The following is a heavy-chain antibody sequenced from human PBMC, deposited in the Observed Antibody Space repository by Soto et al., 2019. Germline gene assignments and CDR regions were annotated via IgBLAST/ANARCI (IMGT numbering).Heavy chain of an antibody. CDR3: ARGRGNWYYAY. CDR1: GESFSGYY. Sequence: QVQLQQWGAGLLKPSETLSLTCAVYGESFSGYYWSWIRQPPGKGLEWIGQINHNGSTNYNPSLKRRAPTSVDTSKNPFSLKVISVTAADTAVYYCARGRGNWYYAYWGQGTLVTVSA. J-gene: IGHJ4*02. CDR2: INHNGST. D-gene: IGHD1-7*01. V-gene: IGHV4-34*01.